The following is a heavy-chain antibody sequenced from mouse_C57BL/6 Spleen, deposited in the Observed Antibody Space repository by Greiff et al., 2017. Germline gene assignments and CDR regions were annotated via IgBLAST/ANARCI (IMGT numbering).Heavy chain of an antibody. Sequence: VQLKQSGPELVKPGSSVKLSCKASGYSFTGYYMNWVKQSPEKSLEWIGEINPSTSGTTYNQKFKAKATLTVDKSSSTAYMQLKSLTSEDSAVYYCARLYFGRSSAWFAYWGQGTLVTVSA. J-gene: IGHJ3*01. V-gene: IGHV1-42*01. CDR2: INPSTSGT. CDR3: ARLYFGRSSAWFAY. D-gene: IGHD1-1*01. CDR1: GYSFTGYY.